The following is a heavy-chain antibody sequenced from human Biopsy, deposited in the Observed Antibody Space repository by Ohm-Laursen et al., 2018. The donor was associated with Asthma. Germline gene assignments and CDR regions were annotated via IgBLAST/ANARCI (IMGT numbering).Heavy chain of an antibody. D-gene: IGHD3-22*01. V-gene: IGHV4-39*01. J-gene: IGHJ4*02. CDR1: GGYIGTPDYH. CDR2: MYHSGSP. Sequence: GTLSLTCTVSGGYIGTPDYHWCWIRQSPGKGMERIGSMYHSGSPYYHPSLKSRAPISVDTSKNQLSLKVSSVTAAGTAVYFCVRHQYSSSWSTFDYWGQGALVTVSS. CDR3: VRHQYSSSWSTFDY.